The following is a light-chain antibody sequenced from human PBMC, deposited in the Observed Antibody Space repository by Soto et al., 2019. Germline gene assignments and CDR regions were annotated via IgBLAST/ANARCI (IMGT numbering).Light chain of an antibody. CDR1: SSDVGAYHY. CDR3: SSYAGKNNFGV. CDR2: DVN. J-gene: IGLJ1*01. V-gene: IGLV2-8*01. Sequence: QSVLTQPPSASGSRGQSVTISCTGTSSDVGAYHYVSWYQHHPGKAPKVVIYDVNRRPSGVPNRFSGSKSGNTASLTVSGLQAEDAADYYCSSYAGKNNFGVFGNGTKVTV.